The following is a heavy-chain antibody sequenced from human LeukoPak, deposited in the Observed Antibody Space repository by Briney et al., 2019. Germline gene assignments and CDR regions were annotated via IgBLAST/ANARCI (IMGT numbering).Heavy chain of an antibody. CDR1: GFTFSSYW. J-gene: IGHJ4*02. CDR3: AREEYYYDSSPIDY. D-gene: IGHD3-22*01. CDR2: INSDGSST. V-gene: IGHV3-74*01. Sequence: GGSLRLSCAASGFTFSSYWMHWVRQAPGKGLVWVPRINSDGSSTSYADSVKGRFTISRDNAKDTLYLQMNSLRAEDTAVYYCAREEYYYDSSPIDYWGQGTLVTVSS.